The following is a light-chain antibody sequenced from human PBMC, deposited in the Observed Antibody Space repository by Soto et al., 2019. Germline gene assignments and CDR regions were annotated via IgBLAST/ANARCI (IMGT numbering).Light chain of an antibody. CDR2: TAS. Sequence: ERGMTESPSTLSLSAGERAARACSASQTVSSNLAWYQQKPGQAPRLLIYTASTRATGIPARFSGSGSGTEFTLTISSLQSEDFAVYYCQQYNNWPPITFGQGTRLEIK. J-gene: IGKJ5*01. CDR1: QTVSSN. CDR3: QQYNNWPPIT. V-gene: IGKV3-15*01.